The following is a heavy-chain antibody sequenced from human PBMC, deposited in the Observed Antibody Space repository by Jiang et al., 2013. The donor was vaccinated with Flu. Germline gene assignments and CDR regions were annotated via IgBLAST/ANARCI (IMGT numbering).Heavy chain of an antibody. Sequence: SQTLSLTCAISGDSVSSNSAAWNWIRQSPSRGLEWLGRTYYRSKWYNDYAVSVKSRITINPDTSKNQFSLQLNSVTPEDTAVYYCARDEEHSSGWYPYYYYGMDVWGQRTTVTVSS. V-gene: IGHV6-1*01. D-gene: IGHD6-19*01. CDR1: GDSVSSNSAA. J-gene: IGHJ6*02. CDR3: ARDEEHSSGWYPYYYYGMDV. CDR2: TYYRSKWYN.